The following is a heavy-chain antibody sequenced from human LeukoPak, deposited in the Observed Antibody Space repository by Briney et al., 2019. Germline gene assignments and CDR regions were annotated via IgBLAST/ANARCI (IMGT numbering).Heavy chain of an antibody. V-gene: IGHV4-59*08. J-gene: IGHJ4*02. CDR2: IYYSGST. CDR1: GGSISSYY. D-gene: IGHD3-10*01. CDR3: ARHGADGSVEYYFDY. Sequence: PSETLSLTCTVSGGSISSYYWSWIRQPPGKGLEWIGYIYYSGSTNYNPSLKSRVTISVDTSKNQFSLKLSSVTAADTAVCYCARHGADGSVEYYFDYWGQGTLVTVSS.